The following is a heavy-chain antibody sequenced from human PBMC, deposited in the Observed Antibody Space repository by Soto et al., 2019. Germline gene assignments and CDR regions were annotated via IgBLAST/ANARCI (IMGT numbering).Heavy chain of an antibody. CDR3: ARVPLKGLYYGMDV. D-gene: IGHD2-21*02. V-gene: IGHV4-34*01. J-gene: IGHJ6*02. CDR1: GGAFIGYY. CDR2: INHSGST. Sequence: SETLSLTCAVYGGAFIGYYCSFIRHPPWRWLEWIVEINHSGSTNYNPSLKSRVTISVDTSKNQFSLKLSSVTAADTAVYYCARVPLKGLYYGMDVWGQGTTGTVSS.